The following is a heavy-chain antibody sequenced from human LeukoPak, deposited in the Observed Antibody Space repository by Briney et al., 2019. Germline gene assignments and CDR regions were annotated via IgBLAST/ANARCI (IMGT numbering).Heavy chain of an antibody. Sequence: GGSLRLSCVASGFTSRRYDMHWVRQAPGKGLEWVAVIANDGRNEIYADSVKGRFTIPRDNSKNTLYLQMNSLRAEDTAVYYCATGDYGAFDIWGQGTMVTVSS. J-gene: IGHJ3*02. D-gene: IGHD4-17*01. V-gene: IGHV3-30*04. CDR2: IANDGRNE. CDR3: ATGDYGAFDI. CDR1: GFTSRRYD.